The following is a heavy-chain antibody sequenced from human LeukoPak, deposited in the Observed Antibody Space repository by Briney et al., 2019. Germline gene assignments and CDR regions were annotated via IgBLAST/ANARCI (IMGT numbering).Heavy chain of an antibody. CDR3: ARDRDGSLAY. Sequence: PGGSLRLSCAASGFTFTNYWMSWVRQAPGKGLEWVAIIREDGGDKYYVDSVKGRFTISRDNAKNSLYLQMNSLRAEDTAVYYCARDRDGSLAYWGQGTLVTVSS. CDR2: IREDGGDK. CDR1: GFTFTNYW. D-gene: IGHD1-26*01. V-gene: IGHV3-7*01. J-gene: IGHJ4*02.